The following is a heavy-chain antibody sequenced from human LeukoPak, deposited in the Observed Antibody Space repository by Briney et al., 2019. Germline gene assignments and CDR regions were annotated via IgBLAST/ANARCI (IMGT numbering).Heavy chain of an antibody. CDR2: INSDGSST. CDR3: TKAPIVSCSGAFCYPFDS. Sequence: QAGGSLRLSCAASGFTFSSYWMHWVRQAPGKGLVWVSRINSDGSSTSYADSVKGRFTISRDNAKNTLYLQMNSLRAEDTAIYYCTKAPIVSCSGAFCYPFDSWGQGTLVTVSS. D-gene: IGHD2-15*01. CDR1: GFTFSSYW. J-gene: IGHJ4*02. V-gene: IGHV3-74*01.